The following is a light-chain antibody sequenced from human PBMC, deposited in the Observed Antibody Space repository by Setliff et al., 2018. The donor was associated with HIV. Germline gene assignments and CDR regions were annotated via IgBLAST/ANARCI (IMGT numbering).Light chain of an antibody. CDR1: NSDVGGYNY. Sequence: QSVLTQPASVSGSPGQSITISCTGTNSDVGGYNYVSWYQQHPGKAPKLMISEVSNRPSGVSNRFSGSKSGNTASLTISGLQADDEADYYCTSYTTSNTITRVFGTGTKVTVL. J-gene: IGLJ1*01. CDR2: EVS. CDR3: TSYTTSNTITRV. V-gene: IGLV2-14*01.